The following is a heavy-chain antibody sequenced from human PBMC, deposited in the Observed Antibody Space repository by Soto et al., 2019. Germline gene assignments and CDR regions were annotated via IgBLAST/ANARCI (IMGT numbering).Heavy chain of an antibody. CDR1: GFTFSSYG. J-gene: IGHJ6*02. CDR2: IWYDGSNK. D-gene: IGHD3-10*01. V-gene: IGHV3-33*01. Sequence: QVQLVESGGGVVQPGRSLRLSCAASGFTFSSYGTHWVRQAPGKGLEWVAVIWYDGSNKYYADSVKGRFTISRDNSKNTLYLQMNSLRAEDTAVYYCAREGGYYGSGRGMDVWGQGTTVTVSS. CDR3: AREGGYYGSGRGMDV.